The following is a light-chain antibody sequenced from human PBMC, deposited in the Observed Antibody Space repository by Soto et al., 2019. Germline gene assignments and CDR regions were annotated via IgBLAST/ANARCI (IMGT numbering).Light chain of an antibody. CDR1: QSVSSSY. V-gene: IGKV3-20*01. CDR3: QQYGRT. Sequence: EIVLTQSPGTLSLSPGERATLSCRASQSVSSSYLAWYQQKPGQAPRLLIYGASGRATGIPDRFSGRGSGTDFTLTISRLEPEDFAVYYCQQYGRTFGKGTKLEIK. CDR2: GAS. J-gene: IGKJ2*01.